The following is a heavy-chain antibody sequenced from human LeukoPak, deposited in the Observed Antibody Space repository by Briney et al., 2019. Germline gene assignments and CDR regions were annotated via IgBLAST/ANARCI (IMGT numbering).Heavy chain of an antibody. Sequence: PGGSLRLSCAASGFTFSSYAMHWVRQAPGKGLEWVAVISYDGSNKYYADSVKGRFTISRDNSKNTLYLQMNSLRAEDTAVYYCARDHVSSKSDYWGQGTLVTVSS. D-gene: IGHD6-19*01. CDR1: GFTFSSYA. CDR2: ISYDGSNK. CDR3: ARDHVSSKSDY. V-gene: IGHV3-30*14. J-gene: IGHJ4*02.